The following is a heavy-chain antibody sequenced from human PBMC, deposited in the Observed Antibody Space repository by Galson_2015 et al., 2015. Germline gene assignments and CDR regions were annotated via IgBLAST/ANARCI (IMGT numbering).Heavy chain of an antibody. J-gene: IGHJ6*02. V-gene: IGHV3-11*01. CDR2: ISSSGSTI. Sequence: SLRLSCAASGFTFSDYYMSWIRQAPGKGLEWVSYISSSGSTIYYADSVKGRFTISRDNAKNSLYLQMNSLRAEDTAVYYCARDQSIMWISPPYSYGMDVWGQGTTVTVSS. CDR3: ARDQSIMWISPPYSYGMDV. CDR1: GFTFSDYY. D-gene: IGHD5-12*01.